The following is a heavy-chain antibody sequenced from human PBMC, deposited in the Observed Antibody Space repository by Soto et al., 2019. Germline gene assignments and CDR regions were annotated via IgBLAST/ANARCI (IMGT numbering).Heavy chain of an antibody. J-gene: IGHJ6*02. V-gene: IGHV1-69*12. D-gene: IGHD5-18*01. CDR3: ATQGLQNYYYYGMDV. CDR1: GGTFTSYA. Sequence: QVQLVQSGAEVKKPGSSVKVSCKASGGTFTSYAISWVRQAPGQGLEWMGGIIPIFGTADYAQKFQGRVTITADESTSTAYMELSSLRSEDKAVYYCATQGLQNYYYYGMDVWGQGTTVTVSS. CDR2: IIPIFGTA.